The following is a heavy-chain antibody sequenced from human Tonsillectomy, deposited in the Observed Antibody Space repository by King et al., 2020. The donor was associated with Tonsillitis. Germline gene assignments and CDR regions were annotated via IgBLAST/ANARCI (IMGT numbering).Heavy chain of an antibody. Sequence: QLQESGPGLVKPSETLSLTCTVSGGSISSYYWSWIRQPTGKGLEWIGRINAGGTTSYYPSLKSRVSMSVDMSKNQFSLRLSSVTAADTAVYYCAKYIRTSVATLGDAFDIWGQGKMVTVSS. D-gene: IGHD4-17*01. CDR2: INAGGTT. J-gene: IGHJ3*02. CDR3: AKYIRTSVATLGDAFDI. CDR1: GGSISSYY. V-gene: IGHV4-4*07.